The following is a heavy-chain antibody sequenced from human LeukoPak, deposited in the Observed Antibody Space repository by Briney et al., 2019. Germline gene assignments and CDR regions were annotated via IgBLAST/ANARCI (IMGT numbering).Heavy chain of an antibody. CDR1: GFTFSSYG. Sequence: GGSLRLSCAASGFTFSSYGMHWVRQAPGKGLEWVAFIRYDGSNKYYADSVKGRFTISRDNSKNTLYLQMNSLRAEDTAVYYCARDLYSYGYVYMDVWGKGTTVTISS. J-gene: IGHJ6*03. V-gene: IGHV3-30*02. CDR3: ARDLYSYGYVYMDV. CDR2: IRYDGSNK. D-gene: IGHD5-18*01.